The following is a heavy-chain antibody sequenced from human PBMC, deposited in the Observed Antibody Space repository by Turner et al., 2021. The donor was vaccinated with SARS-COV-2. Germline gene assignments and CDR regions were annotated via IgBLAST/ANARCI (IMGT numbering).Heavy chain of an antibody. J-gene: IGHJ4*02. CDR1: GGTFSTYA. V-gene: IGHV1-69*01. CDR3: ARVGVGGSSWPKDFDY. D-gene: IGHD6-13*01. CDR2: IIPIFGTA. Sequence: QVQLVQSGAEVKKPGSSVKVSCKASGGTFSTYAISWVRQAPGQGLEWMGGIIPIFGTANSARKFQGRVTIPADESTSTAYMELSSLRSEDTAVYYCARVGVGGSSWPKDFDYWGQGTLVTVSS.